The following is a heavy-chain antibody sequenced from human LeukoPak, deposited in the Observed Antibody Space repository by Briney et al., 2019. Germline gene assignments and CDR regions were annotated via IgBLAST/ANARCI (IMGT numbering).Heavy chain of an antibody. J-gene: IGHJ4*02. CDR2: LDTDGTDT. CDR1: GFTFSSYS. CDR3: ARPRAYDSRDLDY. V-gene: IGHV3-74*01. Sequence: GGSLRLSCAASGFTFSSYSMNWVRQAPGKGLVWVSRLDTDGTDTAYADSVKGRFTISRDNAKNTLYLQMNSLRAEDTAVYYCARPRAYDSRDLDYWGQGTLVTVSS. D-gene: IGHD3-16*01.